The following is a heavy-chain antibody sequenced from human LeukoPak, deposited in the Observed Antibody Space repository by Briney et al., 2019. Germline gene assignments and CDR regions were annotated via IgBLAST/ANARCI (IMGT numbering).Heavy chain of an antibody. CDR1: GGSISSNSYY. D-gene: IGHD1-14*01. CDR2: IYYSGST. Sequence: PSGTLSLTCTVSGGSISSNSYYWAWIRQLPGKGLEWIGYIYYSGSTYYDPSLKSRVSISVDTSKKQFSLKLTSLTAADTAVYYCAISPDGYWFDPWGQGTLVTVSS. J-gene: IGHJ5*02. CDR3: AISPDGYWFDP. V-gene: IGHV4-31*03.